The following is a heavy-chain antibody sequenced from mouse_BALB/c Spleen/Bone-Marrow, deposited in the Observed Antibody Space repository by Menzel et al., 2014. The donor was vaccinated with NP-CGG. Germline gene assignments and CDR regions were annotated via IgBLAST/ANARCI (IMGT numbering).Heavy chain of an antibody. D-gene: IGHD1-1*01. CDR1: GFNIKDTH. V-gene: IGHV14-3*02. J-gene: IGHJ3*01. CDR3: PRDYGRTAWFAY. Sequence: EVQLQQSGAEVVKPGASVKLSCTASGFNIKDTHIHWVKQRPEQGLEWIGMIDPAKGNTKYDPKFQGKATITSDTSSNTAYLQLSSLTSEDTAVYSCPRDYGRTAWFAYWGQGTLVTVSA. CDR2: IDPAKGNT.